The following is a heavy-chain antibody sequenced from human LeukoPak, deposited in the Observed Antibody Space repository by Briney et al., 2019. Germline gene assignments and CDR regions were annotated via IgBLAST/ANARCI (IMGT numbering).Heavy chain of an antibody. Sequence: GGCLRLSCVASGFTFSSYAMRSVRQAPGKGLGWVSSISGTGYRRPDANSVKGRFTISRDNSKNTLYLQLNSLRPEDTAVYYCAKEFFYDSSASRHDYWGQGTLVTVSS. D-gene: IGHD3-22*01. J-gene: IGHJ4*02. CDR2: ISGTGYRR. CDR1: GFTFSSYA. CDR3: AKEFFYDSSASRHDY. V-gene: IGHV3-23*01.